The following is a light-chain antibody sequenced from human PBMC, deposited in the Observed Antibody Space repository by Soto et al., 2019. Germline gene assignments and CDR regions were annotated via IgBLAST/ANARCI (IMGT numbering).Light chain of an antibody. CDR1: QSVSSSY. V-gene: IGKV3-20*01. CDR2: GAS. J-gene: IGKJ1*01. CDR3: QQYGSSRT. Sequence: EIVLTQSPGTLSLSPGERATLSCRASQSVSSSYLAWYQQKPGRAPGLLIYGASSRATGIPDRFSGSGSGTDFTLTIRRLEHEDFAVYYCQQYGSSRTFGQGTKVDIK.